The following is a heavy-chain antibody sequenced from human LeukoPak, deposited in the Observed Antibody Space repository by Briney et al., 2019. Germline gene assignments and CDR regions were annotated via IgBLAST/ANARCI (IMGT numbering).Heavy chain of an antibody. CDR3: ARDRGYVYYMDV. Sequence: PSETLSLTCTVSGGSISSYYWSCIRQPPGKGLERMGYIYYSGSTNYNPSLKSRVTISLDTSKNQFSLKLSSVPAADTAVYYCARDRGYVYYMDVWGKGTTVTVSS. D-gene: IGHD5-18*01. CDR2: IYYSGST. CDR1: GGSISSYY. J-gene: IGHJ6*03. V-gene: IGHV4-59*01.